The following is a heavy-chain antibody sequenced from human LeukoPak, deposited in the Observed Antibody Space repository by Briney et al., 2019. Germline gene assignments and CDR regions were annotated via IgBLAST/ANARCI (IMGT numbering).Heavy chain of an antibody. CDR2: IKQDGSEK. Sequence: GGSLRLSCAASGFTFSSYWMSWVRQAPGKGLEWVANIKQDGSEKYYVDSVKGRFTISRDNAKNSLYLQMNSLRAEDTAVYYCARTAYDFWSGYYAGYWGQGTLVTVSS. D-gene: IGHD3-3*01. CDR1: GFTFSSYW. J-gene: IGHJ4*02. V-gene: IGHV3-7*01. CDR3: ARTAYDFWSGYYAGY.